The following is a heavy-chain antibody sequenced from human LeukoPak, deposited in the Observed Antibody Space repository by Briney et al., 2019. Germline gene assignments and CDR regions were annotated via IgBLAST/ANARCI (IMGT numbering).Heavy chain of an antibody. Sequence: GASVKVSCKASGYTFTSYAISWLRQAPGQGLEWMGGIIPIFGTANYAQKFQGRVTITADESTSTAYMELSSLRSEDTAVYYCARDETVDGAFDIWGQGTMVTVSS. CDR3: ARDETVDGAFDI. CDR1: GYTFTSYA. CDR2: IIPIFGTA. V-gene: IGHV1-69*13. J-gene: IGHJ3*02. D-gene: IGHD2-21*01.